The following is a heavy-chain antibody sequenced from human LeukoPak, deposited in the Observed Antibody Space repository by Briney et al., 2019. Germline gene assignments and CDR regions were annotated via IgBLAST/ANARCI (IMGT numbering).Heavy chain of an antibody. V-gene: IGHV3-48*03. CDR1: GFTFSSYD. J-gene: IGHJ6*04. CDR2: ISSSGSTI. CDR3: AELGITMIGGV. D-gene: IGHD3-10*02. Sequence: PGGSLRLSCAASGFTFSSYDMSWVRQAPGKGLEWVSYISSSGSTIYYADSVKGRFTIPRDNAKNSLYLQMNSLRAEDTAVYYCAELGITMIGGVWGKGTTVTISS.